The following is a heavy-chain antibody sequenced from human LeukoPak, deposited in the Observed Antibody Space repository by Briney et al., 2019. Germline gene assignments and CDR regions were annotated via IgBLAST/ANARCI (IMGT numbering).Heavy chain of an antibody. V-gene: IGHV3-23*01. CDR1: GFTFSSHG. J-gene: IGHJ4*02. CDR3: ASLSGSYYDY. Sequence: QSGGSLRLSCAASGFTFSSHGMSWVRQAPGKGLEWVSAISGSGGSTYYADSVKGRFTMSRDNSKNTLYLQMNSLRAEDTAVYYCASLSGSYYDYWGQGTLVTVSS. D-gene: IGHD1-26*01. CDR2: ISGSGGST.